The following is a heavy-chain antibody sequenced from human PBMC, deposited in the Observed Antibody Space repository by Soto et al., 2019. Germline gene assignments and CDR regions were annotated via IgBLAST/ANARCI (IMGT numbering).Heavy chain of an antibody. J-gene: IGHJ6*02. CDR2: ISYDGSNK. Sequence: GGSLRLCCAASGFTFSSYGMHWVRQAPGKGLEWVAVISYDGSNKYYADSVKGRFTISRDNSKNTLYLQMNSLRAEDTAVYYCAKEPTYDFWGGYYPGPYYYYGMDVWGQGTTVTVSS. D-gene: IGHD3-3*01. CDR1: GFTFSSYG. CDR3: AKEPTYDFWGGYYPGPYYYYGMDV. V-gene: IGHV3-30*18.